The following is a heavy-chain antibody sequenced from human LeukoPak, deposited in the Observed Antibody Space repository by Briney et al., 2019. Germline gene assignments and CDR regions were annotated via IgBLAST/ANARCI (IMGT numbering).Heavy chain of an antibody. CDR1: GYTFTGYY. J-gene: IGHJ4*02. CDR2: INPNSGGT. D-gene: IGHD3-22*01. V-gene: IGHV1-2*04. Sequence: ASVKVSCKASGYTFTGYYMHWVRQAPGQGLEWMGWINPNSGGTNYAQKFQGWVTMTRDTSISTAYMELSRLRSDDTAVYYCARASTYYYDSSGYYFSKYYFDYWGQGTLVTVSS. CDR3: ARASTYYYDSSGYYFSKYYFDY.